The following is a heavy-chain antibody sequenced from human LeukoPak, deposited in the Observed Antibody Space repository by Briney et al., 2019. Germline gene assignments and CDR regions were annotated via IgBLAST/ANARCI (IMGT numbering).Heavy chain of an antibody. Sequence: GGSLRLSCAASGFTFDDYAMHWVRQAPGQGLEWVSGISWNSGSIGYADSVKGRFTISRDNAKNSLYLQMNSLRAEDTALYYCAKDSAYYYDSSGYSDYWGQGTLVTVSS. CDR1: GFTFDDYA. CDR2: ISWNSGSI. V-gene: IGHV3-9*01. CDR3: AKDSAYYYDSSGYSDY. D-gene: IGHD3-22*01. J-gene: IGHJ4*02.